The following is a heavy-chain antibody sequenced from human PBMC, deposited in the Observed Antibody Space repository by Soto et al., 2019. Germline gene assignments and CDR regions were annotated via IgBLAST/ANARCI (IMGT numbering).Heavy chain of an antibody. CDR1: VSFGTYY. J-gene: IGHJ4*02. CDR2: IFSSEHF. CDR3: AREGGGYRFAH. D-gene: IGHD3-16*02. Sequence: QVQLQESGPGLVQPSETLSLTCVGVSFGTYYWSWIRQPPGKGLEWLGYIFSSEHFKYNPSLKSRLTISVDPSQTPVSLSRTSVTAADTAVYYCAREGGGYRFAHWGQGTLVTVSS. V-gene: IGHV4-4*08.